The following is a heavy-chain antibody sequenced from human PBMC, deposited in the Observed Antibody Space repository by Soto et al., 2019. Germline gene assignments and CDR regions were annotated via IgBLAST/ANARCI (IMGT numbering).Heavy chain of an antibody. Sequence: SETLSLTCAVYGGSFSGYYWSWIRQPPGKGLEWIGEINHSGSTNYNPSLKSRVTISVDTSKNQFSLKLSSVTAADTAVYYCARGRTRLSHSSGYSSPSYNWFDTWGQGTLVTVSS. J-gene: IGHJ5*02. CDR1: GGSFSGYY. D-gene: IGHD3-22*01. V-gene: IGHV4-34*01. CDR2: INHSGST. CDR3: ARGRTRLSHSSGYSSPSYNWFDT.